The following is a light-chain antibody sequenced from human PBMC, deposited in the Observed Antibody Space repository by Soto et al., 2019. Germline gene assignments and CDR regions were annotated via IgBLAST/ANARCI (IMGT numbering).Light chain of an antibody. CDR2: EVS. J-gene: IGLJ1*01. CDR1: SSDVGGYNY. CDR3: SSYTSSSTPYV. Sequence: QYALTQPASVSGSPGQSITISCTGTSSDVGGYNYVSWYQQHPGKAPKLMIYEVSNRPSWVSNRFSGSKSDNTSSLTISGLQAEDEADYYCSSYTSSSTPYVFGTGTKLTVL. V-gene: IGLV2-14*01.